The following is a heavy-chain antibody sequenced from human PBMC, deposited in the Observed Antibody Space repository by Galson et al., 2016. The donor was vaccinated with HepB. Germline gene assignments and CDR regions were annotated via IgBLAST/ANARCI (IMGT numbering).Heavy chain of an antibody. CDR3: AKAVLDIAAAGIDY. V-gene: IGHV3-23*01. CDR1: GFTFSSYA. D-gene: IGHD6-13*01. CDR2: ISGSGGST. J-gene: IGHJ4*02. Sequence: SLRLSCAASGFTFSSYAMSWVRQAPGKGLQWVSAISGSGGSTYYADSVKGRFTVSRDRSKNTLYLQMNSLRAEDTAVYYCAKAVLDIAAAGIDYWGQGTLVTVSS.